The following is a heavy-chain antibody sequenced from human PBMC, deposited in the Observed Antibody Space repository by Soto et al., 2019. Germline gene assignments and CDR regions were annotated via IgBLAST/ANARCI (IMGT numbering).Heavy chain of an antibody. Sequence: SETLSLTCTVSGDSISSSTYYWGWIRQPPGKGLEWIGSMFYSGNTYYNPSLKSRVTLSIDTSKNQFSLKLNSVTAADTAVYYCVSPEGYYDSSGYTLDYWGQGTLVT. J-gene: IGHJ4*02. D-gene: IGHD3-22*01. CDR2: MFYSGNT. CDR1: GDSISSSTYY. CDR3: VSPEGYYDSSGYTLDY. V-gene: IGHV4-39*01.